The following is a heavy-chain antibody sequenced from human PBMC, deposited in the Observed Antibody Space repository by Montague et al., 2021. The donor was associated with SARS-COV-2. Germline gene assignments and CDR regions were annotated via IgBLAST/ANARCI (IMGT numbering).Heavy chain of an antibody. CDR2: IYSSGST. CDR3: TREGYQVLWSDYYYGMDV. Sequence: TLSLTCTVSGASIGSGSYYWSWIRQPAGKGLEWIGRIYSSGSTNYNPSLKSRVTISVDTSKNQFSLKLSSVTAADTAVYYCTREGYQVLWSDYYYGMDVWGQGTTVTVSS. V-gene: IGHV4-61*02. CDR1: GASIGSGSYY. D-gene: IGHD2-2*01. J-gene: IGHJ6*02.